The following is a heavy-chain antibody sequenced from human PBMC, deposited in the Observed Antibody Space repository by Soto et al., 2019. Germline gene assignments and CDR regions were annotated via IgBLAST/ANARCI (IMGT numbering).Heavy chain of an antibody. Sequence: GGSLRLSCAASGFTFSSYAMSWVRQAPGKGLEWVSAISGSGGSTYYADSVKGRFTISRDNSKNTLYLQMNSLRAEDTAVYYCAKEGRDYVVVSYYYYYGMDVWGQGTTVTVS. CDR2: ISGSGGST. CDR3: AKEGRDYVVVSYYYYYGMDV. CDR1: GFTFSSYA. D-gene: IGHD2-21*01. V-gene: IGHV3-23*01. J-gene: IGHJ6*02.